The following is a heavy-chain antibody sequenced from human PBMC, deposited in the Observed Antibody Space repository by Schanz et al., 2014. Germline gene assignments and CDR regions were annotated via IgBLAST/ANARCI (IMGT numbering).Heavy chain of an antibody. CDR2: INTGSGDT. D-gene: IGHD1-26*01. CDR3: ARGLSGDGANIDLDY. Sequence: KVSCKASEYSFTSYSMPWVRQAPGQRLEWMGWINTGSGDTKYSENFQGRVTITRDTAERTVYMELSRLRAEDTAVYFCARGLSGDGANIDLDYCCQGPMVNVSA. J-gene: IGHJ4*02. CDR1: EYSFTSYS. V-gene: IGHV1-3*04.